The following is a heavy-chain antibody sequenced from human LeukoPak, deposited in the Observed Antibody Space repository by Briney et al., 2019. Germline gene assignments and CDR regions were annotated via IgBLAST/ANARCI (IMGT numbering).Heavy chain of an antibody. J-gene: IGHJ4*02. V-gene: IGHV4-34*01. Sequence: PSETLSLTCAVYGGSFSGYYWSWIRQPPGKGLEWIGEINHSGSTNYNPSLKSRVTISVDTSKNQFSLKLSSVTAADTAVYYCVRGCSSTSCYDDYWGQGTLVTVSS. CDR3: VRGCSSTSCYDDY. CDR2: INHSGST. D-gene: IGHD2-2*01. CDR1: GGSFSGYY.